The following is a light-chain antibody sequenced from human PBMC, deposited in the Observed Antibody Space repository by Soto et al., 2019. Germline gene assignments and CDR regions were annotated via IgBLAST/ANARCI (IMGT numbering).Light chain of an antibody. Sequence: QSVLTQPPSVSGAPGQRVTISCTGSSSNIGAGYDVHWYQQLPGTAPNLLIYGNSNPPSGVPDRFSGSKSGTSACLAITGLQAEDEADYYCQSYDSSLSVWVFGGGTKLTVL. CDR3: QSYDSSLSVWV. CDR1: SSNIGAGYD. CDR2: GNS. V-gene: IGLV1-40*01. J-gene: IGLJ3*02.